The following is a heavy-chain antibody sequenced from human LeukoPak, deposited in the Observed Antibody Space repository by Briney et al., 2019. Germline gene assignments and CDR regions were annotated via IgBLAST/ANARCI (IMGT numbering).Heavy chain of an antibody. CDR3: VRQDIPNPGIEP. J-gene: IGHJ5*02. V-gene: IGHV4-39*01. D-gene: IGHD5-12*01. CDR2: VYYSGST. Sequence: SETLSLTCFVTGDSMSSSSHYWGWIRQPPGKGLEWIGNVYYSGSTYYNPSLKSRVTISVDTSKNQFFLKLSSVTAADTAVYFCVRQDIPNPGIEPWGQGTLVTVSS. CDR1: GDSMSSSSHY.